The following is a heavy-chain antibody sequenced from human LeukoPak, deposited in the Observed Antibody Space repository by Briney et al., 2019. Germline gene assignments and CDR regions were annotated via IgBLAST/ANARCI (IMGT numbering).Heavy chain of an antibody. CDR3: ARGRNDNGGMFFDS. CDR1: GGSIRSYY. V-gene: IGHV4-59*01. Sequence: SETLSLTCTVSGGSIRSYYWSWIRQAPGKGLEWIGFISHSGYTSYSPSLKSRVAISVDTSKSQFSLRLNSMTAADTAIYYCARGRNDNGGMFFDSWAQGTLVTVSA. D-gene: IGHD4-23*01. J-gene: IGHJ4*02. CDR2: ISHSGYT.